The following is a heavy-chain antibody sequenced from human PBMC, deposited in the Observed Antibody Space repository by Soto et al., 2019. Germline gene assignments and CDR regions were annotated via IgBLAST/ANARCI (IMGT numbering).Heavy chain of an antibody. CDR3: VRDGPYNWNYGWFDP. Sequence: GASVKVSCKASGYTFTSYGISWVRQAPGQGLEWMGWISAYNGNTNYAQKLQGRVTMTTDTSTSTAYMELRSLRSDDTAVYYCVRDGPYNWNYGWFDPWGQGTLVTVSS. CDR2: ISAYNGNT. V-gene: IGHV1-18*01. D-gene: IGHD1-7*01. CDR1: GYTFTSYG. J-gene: IGHJ5*02.